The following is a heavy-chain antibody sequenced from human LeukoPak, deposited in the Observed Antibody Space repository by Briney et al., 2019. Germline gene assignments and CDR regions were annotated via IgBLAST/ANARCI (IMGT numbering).Heavy chain of an antibody. J-gene: IGHJ3*02. D-gene: IGHD5-12*01. CDR1: GYTFTSYY. CDR2: IIPIFGTA. V-gene: IGHV1-69*06. Sequence: GASVKVSCKASGYTFTSYYMHWVRQAPGQGLEWMGGIIPIFGTANYAQKFQGRVTITADKSTSTAYMELSSLRSEDTAVYYCARSLREVRTHDAFDIWGQGTMVTVSS. CDR3: ARSLREVRTHDAFDI.